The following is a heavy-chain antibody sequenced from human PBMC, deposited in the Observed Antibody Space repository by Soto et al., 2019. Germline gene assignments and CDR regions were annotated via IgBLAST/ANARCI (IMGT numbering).Heavy chain of an antibody. CDR3: TYFIIGTTFASF. CDR1: GFTFSSYS. Sequence: GGSLRVSCAVAGFTFSSYSMNWVRQAPGKGLEWVSSISSSGSYIYYADSVKGRFTISRDDSKNTAYLQLNSLKTEDTAVYYCTYFIIGTTFASFWGQGTLVTVSS. D-gene: IGHD1-7*01. CDR2: ISSSGSYI. V-gene: IGHV3-21*04. J-gene: IGHJ4*02.